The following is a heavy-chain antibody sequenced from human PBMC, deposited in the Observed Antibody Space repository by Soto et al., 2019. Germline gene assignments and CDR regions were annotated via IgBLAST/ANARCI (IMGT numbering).Heavy chain of an antibody. J-gene: IGHJ4*02. D-gene: IGHD6-19*01. V-gene: IGHV3-48*02. CDR2: TSSSTAAI. CDR3: ARGAVAGLYFFDY. Sequence: EVQLVESGGGLVQPGGSLRLSCAASGFTLSTYDMNWVSLAPGKGLQWVSHTSSSTAAIVYADSVKGRITISRDNAKNSLYLQMNSLRDEDTAVYYCARGAVAGLYFFDYWGQGILVTVSS. CDR1: GFTLSTYD.